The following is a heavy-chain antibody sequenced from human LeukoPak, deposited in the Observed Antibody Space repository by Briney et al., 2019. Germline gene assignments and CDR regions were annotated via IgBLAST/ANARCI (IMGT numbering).Heavy chain of an antibody. V-gene: IGHV4-61*08. D-gene: IGHD2-15*01. Sequence: SETLSLTCTVSGGSISSGDYSWSWIRQPPGKGLEWIGYIYYSGSTNYNPSLKSRVSMSVDTSKNQFSLNLSSVTAADTAVYYCARHFCSGGYCYYFDYWGQGTLVTVSS. CDR1: GGSISSGDYS. CDR3: ARHFCSGGYCYYFDY. J-gene: IGHJ4*02. CDR2: IYYSGST.